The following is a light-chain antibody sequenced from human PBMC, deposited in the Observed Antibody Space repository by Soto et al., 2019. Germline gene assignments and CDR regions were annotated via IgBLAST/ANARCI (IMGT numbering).Light chain of an antibody. CDR1: QSVSSN. V-gene: IGKV3-15*01. Sequence: PGEIATLSCKASQSVSSNLAWYQQKPGQAPRLLIYGASTRATGIPARFSGSGSGTEFTLTISSLQSEDFAVYYCQQYNNWPPITFGQGTRLEIK. J-gene: IGKJ5*01. CDR2: GAS. CDR3: QQYNNWPPIT.